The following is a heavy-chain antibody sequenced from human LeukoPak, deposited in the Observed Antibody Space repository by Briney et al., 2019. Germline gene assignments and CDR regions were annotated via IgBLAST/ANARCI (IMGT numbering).Heavy chain of an antibody. CDR3: AKTVHYGDYYYYFDY. CDR1: GFTFSSYA. D-gene: IGHD4-17*01. V-gene: IGHV3-23*01. CDR2: ISGSGGST. J-gene: IGHJ4*02. Sequence: GGSLRLSCAASGFTFSSYAMSWVRQAPGKGLEWVSAISGSGGSTYYADSVKGRFTVSRDNSKNTLYLQMNSLRAEDTAVYYCAKTVHYGDYYYYFDYWGQGTLVTVSS.